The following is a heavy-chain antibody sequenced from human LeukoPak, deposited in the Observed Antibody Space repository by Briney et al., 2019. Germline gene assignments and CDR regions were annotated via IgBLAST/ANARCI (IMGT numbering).Heavy chain of an antibody. Sequence: ASVKVSCKASGYTFTSYYMHWVRQAPGQGHEWMGIINPSGGSTNYAQKFQGRVTMTRDTSTSTVYMELSSLRSEDTAVYYCARSLGYCSSTSCSPGRYYGMDVWGKGTTVTVSS. D-gene: IGHD2-2*01. J-gene: IGHJ6*04. CDR3: ARSLGYCSSTSCSPGRYYGMDV. CDR1: GYTFTSYY. V-gene: IGHV1-46*01. CDR2: INPSGGST.